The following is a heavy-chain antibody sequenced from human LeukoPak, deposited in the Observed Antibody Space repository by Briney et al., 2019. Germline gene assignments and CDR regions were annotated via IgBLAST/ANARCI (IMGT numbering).Heavy chain of an antibody. D-gene: IGHD3-3*01. V-gene: IGHV3-21*04. Sequence: GGSLRLSCAASGFTFSSYSMNWVRQAPGKGLEWVSSISSSSSYIYYADSVEGRFTISRDNAKNSLYLQMNSLRAEDTAVYSCAKKSLWSGPFDYWGQGTLVTVFS. CDR1: GFTFSSYS. CDR2: ISSSSSYI. CDR3: AKKSLWSGPFDY. J-gene: IGHJ4*02.